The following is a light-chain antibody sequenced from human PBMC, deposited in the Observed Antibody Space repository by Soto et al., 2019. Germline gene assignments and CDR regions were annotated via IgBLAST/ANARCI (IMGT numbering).Light chain of an antibody. V-gene: IGLV2-14*01. CDR2: EVS. CDR3: SSYTSSGTLV. J-gene: IGLJ2*01. CDR1: TTDIRRYNY. Sequence: QSALTQPASVSGSPGQSITISCTGTTTDIRRYNYVSWYQHHPDKAPKLSIYEVSNRPSGVSDRFSGSKSGTTASLTISGLQPEDEASYYCSSYTSSGTLVFGGGTQLTVL.